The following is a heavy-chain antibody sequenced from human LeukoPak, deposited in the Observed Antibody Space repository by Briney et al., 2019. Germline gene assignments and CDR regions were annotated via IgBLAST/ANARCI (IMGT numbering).Heavy chain of an antibody. CDR2: ISSSSSYI. Sequence: GGSLRLSCAASGFTFSSYTMHWVRQAPGKGLEWVSSISSSSSYIYYAVSVKGRFTISRDNAKNSLYLQMNSLRAEDTAVYYCARVKSWTYYFDYWGQGTLVTVSS. V-gene: IGHV3-21*01. D-gene: IGHD3/OR15-3a*01. CDR1: GFTFSSYT. CDR3: ARVKSWTYYFDY. J-gene: IGHJ4*02.